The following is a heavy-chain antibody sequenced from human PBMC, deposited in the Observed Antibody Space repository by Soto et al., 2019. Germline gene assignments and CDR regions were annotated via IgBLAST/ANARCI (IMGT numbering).Heavy chain of an antibody. CDR2: FDPEDGET. V-gene: IGHV1-24*01. CDR1: GYTFTSYA. D-gene: IGHD3-3*01. J-gene: IGHJ3*02. CDR3: APAAPRVLRFLEWSDAFDI. Sequence: ASVKVSCKASGYTFTSYAMHWVRQAPGKGLEWMGGFDPEDGETIYAQKFQGRVTMTEDTSTDTAYMELSSLRSEDTAVYYCAPAAPRVLRFLEWSDAFDIWGQGTMVTVSS.